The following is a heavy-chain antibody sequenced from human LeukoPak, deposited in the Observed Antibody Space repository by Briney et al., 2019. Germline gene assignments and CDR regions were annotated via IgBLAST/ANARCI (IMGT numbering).Heavy chain of an antibody. V-gene: IGHV3-23*01. CDR3: AQSVSGYYHEFDY. J-gene: IGHJ4*02. CDR2: ISGSGGNT. CDR1: GFTFSIYA. Sequence: PGGSLRLSCAASGFTFSIYAMSWVRQAPGKGLEWVSAISGSGGNTYYTDSVKGRFTISRDNSKNTLYLQMNSLRAEDSAVYYCAQSVSGYYHEFDYWDQGTLVTVSS. D-gene: IGHD3-22*01.